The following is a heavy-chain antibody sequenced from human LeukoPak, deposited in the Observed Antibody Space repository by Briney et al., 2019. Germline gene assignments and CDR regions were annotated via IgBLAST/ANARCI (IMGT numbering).Heavy chain of an antibody. Sequence: GGSLRLSCAASGFIFDDYTMHWVRQAPGKGLEWVSLISWDGGSTYYADSVKGRFTISRDNSKNSLSLQMNSLRAEDTALYYCAKDGKNYFDYWGQGTLVTVSS. CDR3: AKDGKNYFDY. J-gene: IGHJ4*02. CDR1: GFIFDDYT. CDR2: ISWDGGST. V-gene: IGHV3-43*01.